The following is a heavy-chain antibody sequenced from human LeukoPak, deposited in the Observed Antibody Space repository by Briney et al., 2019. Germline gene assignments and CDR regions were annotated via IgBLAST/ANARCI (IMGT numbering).Heavy chain of an antibody. V-gene: IGHV5-51*01. CDR2: IYPGDSDP. CDR1: GYSFTSYW. Sequence: GESLKISCKGSGYSFTSYWIGWVRQMPGKGLEWMGMIYPGDSDPRYSPSFQGQVTFSADKSISTAHLHWSSLKASDTAMYYCATRGGGQMARGIPDAFDIWGQGTMVTVSS. CDR3: ATRGGGQMARGIPDAFDI. J-gene: IGHJ3*02. D-gene: IGHD5-24*01.